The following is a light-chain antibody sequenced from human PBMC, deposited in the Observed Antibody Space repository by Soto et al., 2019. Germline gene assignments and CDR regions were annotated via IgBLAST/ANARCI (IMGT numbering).Light chain of an antibody. V-gene: IGLV2-14*01. J-gene: IGLJ1*01. CDR3: SSYTSSSTYV. CDR2: EVS. CDR1: SSDVGGYNY. Sequence: QSVLTQPASGSGSPGQSIALSCTGTSSDVGGYNYVSWYQQHPGKAPKLMISEVSNRPSGVSNRFSGSKSGNTASLTISGLQAEDEADYYCSSYTSSSTYVFGTGTKLTVL.